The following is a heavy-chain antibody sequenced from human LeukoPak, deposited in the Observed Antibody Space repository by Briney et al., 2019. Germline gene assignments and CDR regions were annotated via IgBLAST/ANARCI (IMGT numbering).Heavy chain of an antibody. V-gene: IGHV1-8*01. Sequence: ASVKVSCKASGYTFTSYDINWVRQATGQGLEWMGWMNPNSGDTGYAQKFQGRVTMTRNTSISTAYMELSSLRSEDTAVYYCARDKGGTMIEVDTDAFDIWGQGTMVTVSS. CDR3: ARDKGGTMIEVDTDAFDI. J-gene: IGHJ3*02. D-gene: IGHD3-22*01. CDR1: GYTFTSYD. CDR2: MNPNSGDT.